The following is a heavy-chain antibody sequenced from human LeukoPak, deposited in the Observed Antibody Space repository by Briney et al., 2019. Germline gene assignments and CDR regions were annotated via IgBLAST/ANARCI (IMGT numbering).Heavy chain of an antibody. CDR2: IFYTGSA. CDR1: GDSIDTSSHY. D-gene: IGHD3-3*01. J-gene: IGHJ5*02. Sequence: SETLSLTCPVSGDSIDTSSHYWGWIRQPPVKGLEWFRNIFYTGSAYYNATLKSRVIMTIDTSQNQFSLKLTSVTATETAVYYCARVWGPNLGGRFLEWLLFDPWGQGTLVTVSS. V-gene: IGHV4-39*01. CDR3: ARVWGPNLGGRFLEWLLFDP.